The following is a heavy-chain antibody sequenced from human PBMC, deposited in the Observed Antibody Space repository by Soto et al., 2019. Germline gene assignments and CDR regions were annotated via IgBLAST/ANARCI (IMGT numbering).Heavy chain of an antibody. CDR1: GFNFNSYT. D-gene: IGHD2-15*01. CDR3: ARDCSGGSCYPGMDX. Sequence: GGSLRLSCAASGFNFNSYTINWVRQAPGKRLEWLASISGSGYMFSTAAAWGPFAISRDNAKNAMYLQINSLRAEDTAVYLCARDCSGGSCYPGMDXWGQVTTVTVS. V-gene: IGHV3-21*01. J-gene: IGHJ6*02. CDR2: ISGSGYM.